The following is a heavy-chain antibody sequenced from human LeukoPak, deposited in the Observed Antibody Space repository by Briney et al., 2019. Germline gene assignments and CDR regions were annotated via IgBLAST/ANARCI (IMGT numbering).Heavy chain of an antibody. Sequence: SETLSLTCTVSGGSISSSSYYWGWIRQPPGKGLEWIGSIYYSGSTYYNPSLKSRVTISVDTSKNQFSLKLSSVTAADTAVYYCASMVGSGWYLDWFDPWGQGTLVTVSS. J-gene: IGHJ5*02. CDR3: ASMVGSGWYLDWFDP. CDR1: GGSISSSSYY. V-gene: IGHV4-39*01. CDR2: IYYSGST. D-gene: IGHD6-19*01.